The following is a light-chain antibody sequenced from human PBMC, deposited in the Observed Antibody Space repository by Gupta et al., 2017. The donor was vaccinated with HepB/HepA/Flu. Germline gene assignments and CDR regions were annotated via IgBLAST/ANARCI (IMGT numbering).Light chain of an antibody. Sequence: SYVLPQPPSVSVAPGKTARITCGGNNIGRKSVHWYQQKPGQAPVLVVYDDSDRPSGIPERFSGSNSGNTATLTISRVEAGDEADYYCQVWDSSSDHHVVFGGGTKLTVL. CDR3: QVWDSSSDHHVV. V-gene: IGLV3-21*03. CDR1: NIGRKS. CDR2: DDS. J-gene: IGLJ2*01.